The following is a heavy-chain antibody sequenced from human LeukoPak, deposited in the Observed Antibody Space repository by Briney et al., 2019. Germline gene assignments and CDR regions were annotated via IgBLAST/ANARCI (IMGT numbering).Heavy chain of an antibody. J-gene: IGHJ6*02. V-gene: IGHV1-8*01. D-gene: IGHD5-18*01. CDR3: ARSGAGTWIQRWLWRDYGMDV. CDR1: GYTFTSYD. CDR2: MTPNSGNT. Sequence: GASVKVSCKASGYTFTSYDINWVRQATGQGLEWMGWMTPNSGNTGYAQKFQGRVTMTRNTSIGTAYMELSSLRSEDTAVYYCARSGAGTWIQRWLWRDYGMDVWGQGTTVTVSS.